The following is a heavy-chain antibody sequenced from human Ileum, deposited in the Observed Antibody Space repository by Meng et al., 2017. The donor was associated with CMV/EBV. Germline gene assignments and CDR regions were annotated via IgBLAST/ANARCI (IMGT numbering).Heavy chain of an antibody. D-gene: IGHD1-7*01. J-gene: IGHJ5*02. Sequence: GSLRLSCTVSGGSVSSGSYYWSWIRQPPGKGLEWIGYIYYSGSTNYNPSLKSRVTISVDTSKNQFSLKLSSVTAADTAVYYCARDLRINWNYGYWFDPWGQGTLVTVSS. V-gene: IGHV4-61*01. CDR2: IYYSGST. CDR3: ARDLRINWNYGYWFDP. CDR1: GGSVSSGSYY.